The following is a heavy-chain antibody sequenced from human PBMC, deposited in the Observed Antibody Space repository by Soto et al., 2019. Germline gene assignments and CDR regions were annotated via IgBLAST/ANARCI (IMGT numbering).Heavy chain of an antibody. Sequence: SETLSLTCTVSGGSISSSSYYWGWIRQPPGKGLEWIGSIYYSGSTYYNPSLKSRVTISVDTSKNQFSLKLSSVTAADTAVYYCARTQMTTVTTVFDYWGQGTLVTVSS. V-gene: IGHV4-39*01. CDR3: ARTQMTTVTTVFDY. CDR2: IYYSGST. CDR1: GGSISSSSYY. J-gene: IGHJ4*02. D-gene: IGHD4-17*01.